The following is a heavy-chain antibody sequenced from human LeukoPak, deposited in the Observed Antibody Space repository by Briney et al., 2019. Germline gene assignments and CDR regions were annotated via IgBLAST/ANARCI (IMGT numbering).Heavy chain of an antibody. Sequence: PSETLSLTCAVYGGSFSGYYWSWIRQPPGKGLEWIGEINHSGSTNYNPSLKSRVTISVDTSKNQFSLKLSSVTAADTAVYYCARVPNESVYYYMDVWGKGTTVTVSS. CDR2: INHSGST. CDR1: GGSFSGYY. CDR3: ARVPNESVYYYMDV. D-gene: IGHD1-1*01. V-gene: IGHV4-34*01. J-gene: IGHJ6*03.